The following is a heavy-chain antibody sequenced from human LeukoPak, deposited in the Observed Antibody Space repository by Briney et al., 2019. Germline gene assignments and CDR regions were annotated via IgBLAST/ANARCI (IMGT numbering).Heavy chain of an antibody. CDR2: VRNDGSNE. CDR1: GFVLSDYG. CDR3: AKESDSGYHSEGPKT. D-gene: IGHD5-12*01. Sequence: GGSLRLSCTASGFVLSDYGMHWVRQAPGQGLERVAFVRNDGSNEYYVGSVKGRFTISRDKSKNTLYLQMNSLRAEDTAVYSCAKESDSGYHSEGPKTWGLGTLVSVS. J-gene: IGHJ5*02. V-gene: IGHV3-30*02.